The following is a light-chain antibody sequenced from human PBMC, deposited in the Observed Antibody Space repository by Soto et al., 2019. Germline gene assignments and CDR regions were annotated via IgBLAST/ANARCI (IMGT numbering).Light chain of an antibody. CDR2: DTS. Sequence: EIVMTQSPATLSVSPGERATLSCRASQSVRSNLAWYQQKPGQAPRLLIYDTSTRATGIPDRFSGSRSGTDFTLTISSLQSEDFAVYHCQQYDNKPPITFGQGTRLEIK. V-gene: IGKV3D-15*01. CDR3: QQYDNKPPIT. CDR1: QSVRSN. J-gene: IGKJ5*01.